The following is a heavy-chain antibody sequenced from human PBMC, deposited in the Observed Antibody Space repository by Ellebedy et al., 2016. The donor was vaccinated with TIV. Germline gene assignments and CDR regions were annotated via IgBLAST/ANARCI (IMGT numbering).Heavy chain of an antibody. J-gene: IGHJ4*02. D-gene: IGHD2-2*01. V-gene: IGHV3-23*01. CDR1: GFTFSSYA. Sequence: PGGSLRLSCAASGFTFSSYAMSRVRQAPGNGLEWVSTMSGNGGSTYYAYSVKGRFTISSDNSTNTLSLQMNSLRAEDTAVYYCARGRGGSTGSDYFDYWGQGTLVTVSS. CDR3: ARGRGGSTGSDYFDY. CDR2: MSGNGGST.